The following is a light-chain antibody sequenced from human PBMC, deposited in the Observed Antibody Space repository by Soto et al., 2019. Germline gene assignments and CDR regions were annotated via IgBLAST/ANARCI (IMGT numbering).Light chain of an antibody. CDR1: KSISSS. CDR3: QQYNTDPLA. Sequence: GERITLFCRVARKSISSSLTWYQQKPGQAPRLLIYAASTRATSIPARFSGSGSGTEFTLTISSLQPEDFATYYCQQYNTDPLAFGQGTKVDIK. CDR2: AAS. V-gene: IGKV3D-15*02. J-gene: IGKJ1*01.